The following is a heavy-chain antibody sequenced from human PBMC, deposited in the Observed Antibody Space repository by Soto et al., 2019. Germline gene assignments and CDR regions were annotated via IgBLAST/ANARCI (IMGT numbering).Heavy chain of an antibody. D-gene: IGHD3-16*02. CDR1: GLILRNYW. V-gene: IGHV3-7*03. Sequence: GGSLRLSCADSGLILRNYWMSWVRQAPGMGLQWVASIKEDGSEKYYVDPVKGRFTISRENAKNSLYLQMDSLRAEDTAVYYCARYRSLDPWGQGILVTVSS. CDR2: IKEDGSEK. J-gene: IGHJ5*02. CDR3: ARYRSLDP.